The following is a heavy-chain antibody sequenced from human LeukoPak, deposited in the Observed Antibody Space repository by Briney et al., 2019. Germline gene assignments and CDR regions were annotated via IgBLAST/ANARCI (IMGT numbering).Heavy chain of an antibody. V-gene: IGHV3-21*01. CDR3: ARDRWELEGGYDGAFDI. CDR1: GFTYSSYS. D-gene: IGHD1-26*01. Sequence: GGSLRLSCAASGFTYSSYSMNWVRQAPGKGLEWVSSISSSSSYIYYADSVKGRFTISRDNTKNSLYLQMNSLRAEDTAVYYCARDRWELEGGYDGAFDIWGQGTMVTVSS. J-gene: IGHJ3*02. CDR2: ISSSSSYI.